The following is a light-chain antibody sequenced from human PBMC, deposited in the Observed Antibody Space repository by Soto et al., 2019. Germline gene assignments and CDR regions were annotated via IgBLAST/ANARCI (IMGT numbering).Light chain of an antibody. CDR1: QSVSRF. Sequence: ESVLTQSPATLSLSPGERATLSCRASQSVSRFLAWYEQKPGQAPRLLILDASNRSTGVPARFTSSGSGTAYTLSISSLEPEDFAVYYCQQRLHRWTFGQGTKVDI. CDR3: QQRLHRWT. CDR2: DAS. V-gene: IGKV3-11*01. J-gene: IGKJ1*01.